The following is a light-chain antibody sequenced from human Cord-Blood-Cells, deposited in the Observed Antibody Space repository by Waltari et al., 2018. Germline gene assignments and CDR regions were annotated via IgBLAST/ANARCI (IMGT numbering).Light chain of an antibody. Sequence: DIQMTQSPSSLSASVGDRVTITCRASQSISSYLNWYQQKPGKAPKPLIYAASSLQSGVPSRFSGSGSGTDFTLTISSLQPEDFATYYCQQSYSTRLTFGGGTKVEIK. CDR1: QSISSY. CDR3: QQSYSTRLT. CDR2: AAS. J-gene: IGKJ4*01. V-gene: IGKV1-39*01.